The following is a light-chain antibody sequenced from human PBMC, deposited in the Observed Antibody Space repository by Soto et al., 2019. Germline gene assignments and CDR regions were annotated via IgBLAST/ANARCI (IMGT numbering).Light chain of an antibody. J-gene: IGLJ1*01. V-gene: IGLV2-14*01. CDR3: SSYTGSTTLI. Sequence: QSALTQPASVSGSPGQSITISCTGTSSDIGGYNYVSWYQQHPGKVPKLIIFDVTNRPSGVSNRFSGSKSGNTASLTISGLQAEDEADYCCSSYTGSTTLIFGTGTKVTVL. CDR2: DVT. CDR1: SSDIGGYNY.